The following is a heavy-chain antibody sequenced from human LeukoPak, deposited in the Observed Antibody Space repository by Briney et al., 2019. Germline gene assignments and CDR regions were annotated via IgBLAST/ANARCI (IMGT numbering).Heavy chain of an antibody. CDR1: GGSISSSSYY. D-gene: IGHD6-6*01. J-gene: IGHJ6*03. CDR3: ASERIAARPNDYYYYMDV. CDR2: IYYSGST. V-gene: IGHV4-39*07. Sequence: SETLSLTCTVSGGSISSSSYYWGWIRQPPGKGLEWNGSIYYSGSTYYNPSLKSRVTISVDTSKNQFSLKLSSVTAADTAVYYCASERIAARPNDYYYYMDVWGKGTTVTVSS.